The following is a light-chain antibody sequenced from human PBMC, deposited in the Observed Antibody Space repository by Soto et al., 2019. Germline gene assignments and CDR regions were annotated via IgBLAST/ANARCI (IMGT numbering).Light chain of an antibody. CDR1: SSNIGADYD. Sequence: QPVLTQPPSVSGAPGQRVTISCTGSSSNIGADYDVQWYQQVPGTAPKLLINGNSNRPSGVPDRFSGSKSGTSASLAITGLQAEDEADYYCQSYDSSLTGVVFGGGTKLTVL. V-gene: IGLV1-40*01. CDR3: QSYDSSLTGVV. J-gene: IGLJ2*01. CDR2: GNS.